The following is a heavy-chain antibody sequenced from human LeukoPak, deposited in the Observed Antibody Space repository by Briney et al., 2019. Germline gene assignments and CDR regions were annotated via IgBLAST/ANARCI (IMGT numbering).Heavy chain of an antibody. CDR1: GFTFKSYG. Sequence: SGGSLRLSCAASGFTFKSYGMHWVRQAPGKGLEWVAFLRYDGSNNYCADSVKGRFTISRDNSKNTLYMQMNSLRAGDTAVYYCAKDIGNYADYYYMGLWGKGTTVTVSS. D-gene: IGHD4-11*01. CDR3: AKDIGNYADYYYMGL. V-gene: IGHV3-30*02. CDR2: LRYDGSNN. J-gene: IGHJ6*03.